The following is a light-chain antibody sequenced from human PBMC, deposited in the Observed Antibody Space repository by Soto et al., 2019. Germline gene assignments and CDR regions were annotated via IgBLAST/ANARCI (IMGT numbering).Light chain of an antibody. J-gene: IGKJ1*01. Sequence: DIQMTQSPSTLSASVGDRVTITCRASQSISSWLAWYQQKPRKAPKLLLYKASSLDSGVASRFSGSGAGTEFTLIISSLQPDDFANYYCQQYNSYWTFGQGTKVEIK. CDR1: QSISSW. V-gene: IGKV1-5*03. CDR3: QQYNSYWT. CDR2: KAS.